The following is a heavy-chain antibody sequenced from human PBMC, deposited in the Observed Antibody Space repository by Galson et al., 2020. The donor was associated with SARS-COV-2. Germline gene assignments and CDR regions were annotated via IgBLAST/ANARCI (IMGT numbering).Heavy chain of an antibody. Sequence: GESLKISCAAYGFTFRSYSMNWVRQAPGKGLEWVSYISSSSSTIYYADSVKGRFTISRDNAKNSLYLQMNSLRAEDTAVYYCARDLGYDFWSGYSRTMDVWGKGTTVTVSS. V-gene: IGHV3-48*01. J-gene: IGHJ6*04. CDR1: GFTFRSYS. CDR3: ARDLGYDFWSGYSRTMDV. D-gene: IGHD3-3*01. CDR2: ISSSSSTI.